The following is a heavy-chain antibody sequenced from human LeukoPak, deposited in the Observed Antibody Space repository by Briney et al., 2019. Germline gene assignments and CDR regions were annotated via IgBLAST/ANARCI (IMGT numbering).Heavy chain of an antibody. D-gene: IGHD2-15*01. CDR1: GYTFTSYG. CDR2: ISAYNGNT. Sequence: ALVKVSCKASGYTFTSYGISWVRQAPGQGLERMGWISAYNGNTNYAQKLQGRVTMTTDTSTSTAYMELRSLRSDDTAVYYCARGDCSGDSCYLPEYFQHWGQGTLVTVSS. J-gene: IGHJ1*01. V-gene: IGHV1-18*01. CDR3: ARGDCSGDSCYLPEYFQH.